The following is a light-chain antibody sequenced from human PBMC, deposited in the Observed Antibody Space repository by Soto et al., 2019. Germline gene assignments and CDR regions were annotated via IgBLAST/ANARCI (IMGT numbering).Light chain of an antibody. CDR3: QQYNNWPQP. V-gene: IGKV3-15*01. J-gene: IGKJ1*01. CDR2: DAS. Sequence: EIVMTQSPATLSVSPGERATLSCRASQSVSSNLAWYQQKPGQAPRLLIYDASTRATGIPARFSGSGSETEFTLTISSLQSEDFAVYYCQQYNNWPQPFGQGTKVEIK. CDR1: QSVSSN.